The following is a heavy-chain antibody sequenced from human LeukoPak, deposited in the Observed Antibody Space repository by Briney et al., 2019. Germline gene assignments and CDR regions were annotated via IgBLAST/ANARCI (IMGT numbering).Heavy chain of an antibody. Sequence: SETLSLTCSVSGASISSGSNYWGWIRQPPGKTLEWIGSIYSSGSTYYNPSLKSRVIIIIDTPKNHFSLKLSSVTAADTAVYYCARARDYYDSSGYGYWGQGTLVTVSS. CDR3: ARARDYYDSSGYGY. D-gene: IGHD3-22*01. J-gene: IGHJ4*02. CDR1: GASISSGSNY. V-gene: IGHV4-39*07. CDR2: IYSSGST.